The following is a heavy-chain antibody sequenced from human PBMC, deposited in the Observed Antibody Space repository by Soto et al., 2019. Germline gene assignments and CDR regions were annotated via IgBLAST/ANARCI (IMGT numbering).Heavy chain of an antibody. J-gene: IGHJ3*02. Sequence: GGSLRLSCAASGFTFSSYWMSWVRQAPGKGLEWVANIKQDGSEKYYVDSVKGRFTISRDNAKNSLYLQMNSLRAEDTAVYYCARDEGQWLVRLDAFDIWGQGTMVTVS. CDR1: GFTFSSYW. CDR2: IKQDGSEK. D-gene: IGHD6-19*01. V-gene: IGHV3-7*01. CDR3: ARDEGQWLVRLDAFDI.